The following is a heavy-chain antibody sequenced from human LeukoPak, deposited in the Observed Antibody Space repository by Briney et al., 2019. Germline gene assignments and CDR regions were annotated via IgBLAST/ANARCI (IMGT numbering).Heavy chain of an antibody. V-gene: IGHV3-9*03. D-gene: IGHD3-22*01. CDR2: ISWNSGSI. CDR3: AKGGGLYYDSSGRSYRGAFDI. Sequence: PGGSLRLSCAASGFTFDDYAMHWVRQAPGKGLEWVSGISWNSGSIGYADSVKGRFTISRDNAKNSLYLQMNSLRAEDMALYYCAKGGGLYYDSSGRSYRGAFDIWGQGTMVTVSS. CDR1: GFTFDDYA. J-gene: IGHJ3*02.